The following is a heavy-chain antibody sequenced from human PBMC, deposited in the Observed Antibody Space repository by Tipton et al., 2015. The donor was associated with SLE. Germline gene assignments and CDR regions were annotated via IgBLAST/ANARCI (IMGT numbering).Heavy chain of an antibody. CDR2: IRSNSSII. Sequence: SLRLSCAAPGFTFSSYSMNWVRQAPGKGLEWVSSIRSNSSIIYYADSVKGRFTISRDNAKNSLYLQMNSLRAEDTAVYYCATDASGWYESAFDIWGQGTMVTVSS. V-gene: IGHV3-21*04. J-gene: IGHJ3*02. D-gene: IGHD6-19*01. CDR3: ATDASGWYESAFDI. CDR1: GFTFSSYS.